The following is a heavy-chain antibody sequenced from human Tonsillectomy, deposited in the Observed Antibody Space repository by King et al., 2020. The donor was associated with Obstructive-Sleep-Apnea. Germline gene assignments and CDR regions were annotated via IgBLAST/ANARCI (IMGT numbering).Heavy chain of an antibody. D-gene: IGHD4-17*01. CDR2: INPSGGST. V-gene: IGHV1-46*01. CDR3: ARTYGDYYYYYYGMDV. J-gene: IGHJ6*02. CDR1: GYTFTSYY. Sequence: QLVQSGAEVKKPGASVKVSCKASGYTFTSYYMHWVRQAPGQGLEWMGIINPSGGSTSYAQKFQGRVTMTRDTSTSTVYMELSSLRSEDTAVYYCARTYGDYYYYYYGMDVWGQGTTVTVSS.